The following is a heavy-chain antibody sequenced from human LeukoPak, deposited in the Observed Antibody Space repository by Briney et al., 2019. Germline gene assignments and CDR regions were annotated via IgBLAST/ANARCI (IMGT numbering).Heavy chain of an antibody. CDR2: ISGSGGST. D-gene: IGHD2-15*01. Sequence: PGGSLRLSCAASGFIFSSYAMSWVRQAPGKGLEWVSAISGSGGSTYYADSVKGRFTISRDNSKNTLYPQMNSLRAEDTAVYYCAKDGEDCSGGSCYPYYYYYYMDVWGNGTTVTVSS. CDR3: AKDGEDCSGGSCYPYYYYYYMDV. CDR1: GFIFSSYA. V-gene: IGHV3-23*01. J-gene: IGHJ6*03.